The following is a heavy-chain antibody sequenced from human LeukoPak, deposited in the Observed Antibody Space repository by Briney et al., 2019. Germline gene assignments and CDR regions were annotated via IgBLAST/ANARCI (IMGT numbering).Heavy chain of an antibody. D-gene: IGHD2-2*01. V-gene: IGHV1-2*02. J-gene: IGHJ4*02. CDR3: ARDFGIPAAIDY. Sequence: ASVKVSCKASGFTFTAYYMHWVRQAPGQGLEWMGWINPNSGGTNYAQKFQGRVTMTRDTSISTAYMELSRLRSDDTAVYYCARDFGIPAAIDYWGQGTLVTVSS. CDR1: GFTFTAYY. CDR2: INPNSGGT.